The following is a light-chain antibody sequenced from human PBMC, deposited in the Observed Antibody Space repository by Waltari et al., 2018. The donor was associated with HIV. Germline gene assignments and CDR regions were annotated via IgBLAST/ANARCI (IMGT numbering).Light chain of an antibody. Sequence: DILMTQSPNSLAVSLGERATINCRSSRTLVHSSDRRDCLAWYQQKPGQSPKLLIYGAATRASGGHDRFSGSGSGTNFSLTISTLQTDDVTLYYCQQYCSLGPTFGGGTKVEIK. CDR3: QQYCSLGPT. J-gene: IGKJ4*01. CDR2: GAA. CDR1: RTLVHSSDRRDC. V-gene: IGKV4-1*01.